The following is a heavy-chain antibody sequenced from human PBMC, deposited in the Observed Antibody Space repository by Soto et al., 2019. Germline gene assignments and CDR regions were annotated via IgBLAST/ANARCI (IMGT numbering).Heavy chain of an antibody. CDR3: ARDDPGVGIDY. Sequence: GGSLRLSCAASGFPFSSYWMHWVRQAPGKGLVWVSHITSDGSGTSYVDSVRGRFTISRDNAKNTLYLETNNLRAEDTAIYYCARDDPGVGIDYWGQGTLVTVSS. D-gene: IGHD1-26*01. J-gene: IGHJ4*02. CDR2: ITSDGSGT. V-gene: IGHV3-74*01. CDR1: GFPFSSYW.